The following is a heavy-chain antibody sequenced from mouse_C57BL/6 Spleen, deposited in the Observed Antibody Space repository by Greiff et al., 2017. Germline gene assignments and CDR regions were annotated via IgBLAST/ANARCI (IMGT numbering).Heavy chain of an antibody. J-gene: IGHJ2*01. V-gene: IGHV1-52*01. D-gene: IGHD5-1*01. CDR3: ARGYLSYFDY. CDR2: IDPSDSET. Sequence: VKLQESGAELVRPGSSVKLSCKASGYTFTSYWMHWVKQRPIQGLEWIGNIDPSDSETHYNQKFKDKATLTVDKSSSTAYMQLSSLTSEDSAVYYCARGYLSYFDYWGQGTTLTVSS. CDR1: GYTFTSYW.